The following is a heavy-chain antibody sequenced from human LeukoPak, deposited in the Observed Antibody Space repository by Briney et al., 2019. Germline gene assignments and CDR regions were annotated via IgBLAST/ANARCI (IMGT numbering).Heavy chain of an antibody. Sequence: SETLSLTCTVSGGSISSGGYYWSWIRQPPGKGLEWIGYIYHSGSTYYNPSLKSRVTISVDRSKNQFSLKLSSVTAADTAVYYCARANSGSFPWAFDIWGQGTMVTVSS. CDR2: IYHSGST. D-gene: IGHD1-26*01. CDR1: GGSISSGGYY. CDR3: ARANSGSFPWAFDI. V-gene: IGHV4-30-2*01. J-gene: IGHJ3*02.